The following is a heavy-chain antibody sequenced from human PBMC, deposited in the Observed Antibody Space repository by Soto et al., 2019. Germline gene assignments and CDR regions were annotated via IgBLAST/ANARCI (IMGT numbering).Heavy chain of an antibody. CDR1: GGSISSSSYY. Sequence: PSETLSLTCTVSGGSISSSSYYWGWIRQPPGKGLEWIGYIYYSGGTNYNPSLKSRVTISVDTSKNQFSLKLSSVTAADTAVYYCASRSGTLWGQGTLVTVSS. J-gene: IGHJ1*01. CDR3: ASRSGTL. V-gene: IGHV4-61*05. D-gene: IGHD1-1*01. CDR2: IYYSGGT.